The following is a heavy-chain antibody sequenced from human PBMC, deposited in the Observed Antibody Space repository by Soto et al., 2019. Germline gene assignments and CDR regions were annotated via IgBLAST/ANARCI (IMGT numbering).Heavy chain of an antibody. J-gene: IGHJ6*03. Sequence: GGSLRLSCAASGFTFSSSAMHGVRQDPGQGLEWVSVISYDGSNKYYADSVKGRFTISRDNSKNTLYLQMNSLRAEDTAVYYCARDPKYCSSTSCYRYYYYYYMDVWGKGTTVTVSS. CDR1: GFTFSSSA. D-gene: IGHD2-2*01. CDR3: ARDPKYCSSTSCYRYYYYYYMDV. CDR2: ISYDGSNK. V-gene: IGHV3-30*04.